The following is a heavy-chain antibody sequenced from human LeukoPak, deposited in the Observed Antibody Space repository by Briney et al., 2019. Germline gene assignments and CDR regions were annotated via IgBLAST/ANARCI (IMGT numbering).Heavy chain of an antibody. J-gene: IGHJ4*02. Sequence: ASVKVSCKATGGTFSSYAISWVRQAPGQGLERMGGIIPIFGTANYAQKFQGRVTITADESTSTAYMELSSLRSEDTAVYYCATGLRETLFDYWGQGTLVTVSS. CDR1: GGTFSSYA. D-gene: IGHD3-16*01. V-gene: IGHV1-69*13. CDR3: ATGLRETLFDY. CDR2: IIPIFGTA.